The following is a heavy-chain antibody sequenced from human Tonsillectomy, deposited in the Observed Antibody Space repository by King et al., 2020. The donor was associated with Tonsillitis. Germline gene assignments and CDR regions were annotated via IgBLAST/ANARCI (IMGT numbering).Heavy chain of an antibody. CDR2: MNPNSGNT. D-gene: IGHD6-6*01. J-gene: IGHJ5*02. CDR1: GYTFTSYD. CDR3: ARGRAPGIAARLYNWFDP. V-gene: IGHV1-8*01. Sequence: VQLVESGAEVRKPGASVKVSCTTSGYTFTSYDINWVRQATGQGLEWMGWMNPNSGNTGNAQKFQGRVTMARNTTIRTAYMELSRLRSEDTAVDYCARGRAPGIAARLYNWFDPWGQGTLVTVSS.